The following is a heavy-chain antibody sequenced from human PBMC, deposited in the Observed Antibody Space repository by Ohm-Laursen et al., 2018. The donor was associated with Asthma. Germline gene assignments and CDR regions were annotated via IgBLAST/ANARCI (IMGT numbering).Heavy chain of an antibody. Sequence: SETLSLTCTVSGGSITSGPFYWGWIRQHPGKGLEWIGYIFQTGSSYYNPSLKSRVSTSVDTSKNQFSLRVSSVTAADTAVYYCAREATVITRYFDSWGQGILVTVSS. CDR1: GGSITSGPFY. D-gene: IGHD4-23*01. CDR3: AREATVITRYFDS. J-gene: IGHJ4*02. V-gene: IGHV4-31*03. CDR2: IFQTGSS.